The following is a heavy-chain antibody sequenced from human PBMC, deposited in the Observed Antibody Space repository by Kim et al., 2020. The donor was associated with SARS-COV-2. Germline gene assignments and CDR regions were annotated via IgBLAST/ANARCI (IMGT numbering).Heavy chain of an antibody. CDR2: FYTSGNT. Sequence: SETLSLTCAVSGGSISSFYWTWVRQPSGRGLEWIGRFYTSGNTNYNPSLKSRATMSVDTSKNQFSLRLSSVTAADTAVYYFASGSSWYREFDYWGLGTLV. V-gene: IGHV4-4*07. CDR3: ASGSSWYREFDY. CDR1: GGSISSFY. D-gene: IGHD6-13*01. J-gene: IGHJ4*02.